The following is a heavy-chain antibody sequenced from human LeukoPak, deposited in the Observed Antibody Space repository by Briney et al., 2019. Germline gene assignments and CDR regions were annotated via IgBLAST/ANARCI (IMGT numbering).Heavy chain of an antibody. CDR2: ISSSGRYI. CDR1: GFTFSTYS. J-gene: IGHJ5*02. D-gene: IGHD5-12*01. CDR3: ARFGYDPWAWFDP. Sequence: KAGGSLRLSCAASGFTFSTYSMNWVRQAPGGGLEWVSSISSSGRYIYYADSVKGRFTISRDNAKNSLYLQMNSLRAEDTAVYYCARFGYDPWAWFDPWGQGTLVTVSS. V-gene: IGHV3-21*01.